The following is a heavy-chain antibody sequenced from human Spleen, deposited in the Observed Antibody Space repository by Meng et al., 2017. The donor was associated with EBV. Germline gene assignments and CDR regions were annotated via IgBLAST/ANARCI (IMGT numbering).Heavy chain of an antibody. CDR2: NDTENAET. V-gene: IGHV1-24*01. CDR1: GYCLREVH. J-gene: IGHJ5*02. Sequence: SGAGVKRPGDSVKVPLKVAGYCLREVHKHWVGKASGTGIEWMGGNDTENAETVYAQKFQGRVTIQEDTSKDKAHMELRSLRSEDTAVYYCATIDSDYFGYLDPWGQGTLVTVSS. D-gene: IGHD3-16*01. CDR3: ATIDSDYFGYLDP.